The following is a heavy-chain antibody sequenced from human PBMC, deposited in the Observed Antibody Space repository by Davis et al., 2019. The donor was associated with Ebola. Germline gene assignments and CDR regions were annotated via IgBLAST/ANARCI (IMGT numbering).Heavy chain of an antibody. J-gene: IGHJ4*02. Sequence: GESLKISCAASGFTFSSYGMHWVRQASGKGLEWVGRIRSKANSYATAYAASVKGRFTISRDDSKNTAYLQMNSLKTEDTAVYYCTSETTVIDYWGQGTLVTVSS. CDR3: TSETTVIDY. V-gene: IGHV3-73*01. D-gene: IGHD4-17*01. CDR1: GFTFSSYG. CDR2: IRSKANSYAT.